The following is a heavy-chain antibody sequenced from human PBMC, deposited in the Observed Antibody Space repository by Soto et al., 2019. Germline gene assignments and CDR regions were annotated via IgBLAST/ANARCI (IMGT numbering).Heavy chain of an antibody. CDR1: GYTFTSYG. Sequence: ASVKVSCKASGYTFTSYGISWVRQAPGQGLEWMGWISAYNGNTNYAQKLQGRVTMTTDTSTSTAYMELRSLRSDDTAVYYCAREELVGITIFGVVINYGMDAWGQGTTVTVSS. J-gene: IGHJ6*02. D-gene: IGHD3-3*01. V-gene: IGHV1-18*01. CDR3: AREELVGITIFGVVINYGMDA. CDR2: ISAYNGNT.